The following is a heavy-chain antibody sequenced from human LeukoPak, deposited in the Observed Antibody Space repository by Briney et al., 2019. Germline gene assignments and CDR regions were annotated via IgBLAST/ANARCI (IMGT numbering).Heavy chain of an antibody. CDR3: ARLYDFWSGYQGWFDP. CDR2: IYTSGST. Sequence: SETLSLTCTASGGSISSYYWSWIRQPPGKGLEWIGYIYTSGSTNYNPSLKSRVTISVDTSKNQFSLKLSSVTAADTAVYYCARLYDFWSGYQGWFDPWGQGTLVTVSS. V-gene: IGHV4-4*09. J-gene: IGHJ5*02. D-gene: IGHD3-3*01. CDR1: GGSISSYY.